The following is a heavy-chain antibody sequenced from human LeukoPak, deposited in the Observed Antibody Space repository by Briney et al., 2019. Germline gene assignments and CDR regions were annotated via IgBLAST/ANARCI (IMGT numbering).Heavy chain of an antibody. Sequence: QAGVSLTLSCSASGFTFTNLAMQWVRQAPGKGLERVSAIRTNGDSTSYTDSVKGRFTISRATTKKTMYLQMSSQMATDTGVYYCVKAATVTSRYDYYGLDVWGQGTTVTVSS. CDR3: VKAATVTSRYDYYGLDV. V-gene: IGHV3-64D*09. D-gene: IGHD4-17*01. J-gene: IGHJ6*02. CDR1: GFTFTNLA. CDR2: IRTNGDST.